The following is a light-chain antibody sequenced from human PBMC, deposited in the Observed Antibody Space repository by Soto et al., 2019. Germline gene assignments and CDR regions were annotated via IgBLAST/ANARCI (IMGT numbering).Light chain of an antibody. J-gene: IGKJ1*01. CDR1: QSVSNNY. CDR3: QQYGSSSWT. Sequence: EIVLTQSPGTLSLSPGERATLSCRASQSVSNNYLAWYQQKPGQAPRFLISGASSRATGIPDRFSGSGSGTDFTLTISRLVPEDFAVYYCQQYGSSSWTFGQGTKVEIK. V-gene: IGKV3-20*01. CDR2: GAS.